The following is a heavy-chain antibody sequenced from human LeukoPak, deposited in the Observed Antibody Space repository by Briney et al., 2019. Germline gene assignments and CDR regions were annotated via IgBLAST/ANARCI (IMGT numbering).Heavy chain of an antibody. CDR1: GGSFSGYY. V-gene: IGHV4-34*01. D-gene: IGHD4-17*01. CDR2: INHSGST. CDR3: ARGQGTVTTH. J-gene: IGHJ4*02. Sequence: PSGTLSLTCAVYGGSFSGYYWSWIRQPPGKGLEWIGEINHSGSTNYNPSPKSRVTISLDMSENHFSLKLTSVTAADTAVYYCARGQGTVTTHWGQGTLVTVSS.